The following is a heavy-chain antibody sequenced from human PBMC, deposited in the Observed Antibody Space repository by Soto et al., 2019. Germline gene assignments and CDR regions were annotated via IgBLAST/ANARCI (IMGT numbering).Heavy chain of an antibody. CDR1: GYSFTTYW. V-gene: IGHV5-51*01. J-gene: IGHJ4*02. CDR3: ARQVGHDYFDY. Sequence: GESLKISCKGSGYSFTTYWIGWVRQMPGKGLGWMGVIYPGDSDIRYSPSFQGQVTISADKSISTAYLQWSSLKASDTAMYYCARQVGHDYFDYWGQGILVTVSS. CDR2: IYPGDSDI.